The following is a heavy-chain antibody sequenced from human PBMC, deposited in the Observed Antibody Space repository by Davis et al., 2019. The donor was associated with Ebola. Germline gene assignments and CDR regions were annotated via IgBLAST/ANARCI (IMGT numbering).Heavy chain of an antibody. CDR3: ASSRDLYSSSWYRFRHTPWGSNYGMDV. V-gene: IGHV1-18*01. D-gene: IGHD6-13*01. CDR1: GYTFTSYG. J-gene: IGHJ6*02. Sequence: ASVTLSCKASGYTFTSYGISWVRQAPGQELEWRGWISSYNDNTNYAQKLQGRVTMTTDTSTSTAYMELRSLRSDDTAVYYCASSRDLYSSSWYRFRHTPWGSNYGMDVWGQGTTVTVSS. CDR2: ISSYNDNT.